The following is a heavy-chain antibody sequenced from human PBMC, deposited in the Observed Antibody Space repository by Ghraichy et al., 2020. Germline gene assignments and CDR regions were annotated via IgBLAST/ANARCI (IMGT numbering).Heavy chain of an antibody. CDR3: ARKAKMVRGVMVDWFDP. Sequence: ASVKVSCKASGYTFTGYYMHWVRQAPGQGLEWMGWINPNSGGTNYAQKFQGRVTMTRDTSISTAYMELSRLRSDDTAVYYCARKAKMVRGVMVDWFDPWGQGTLVTVSS. CDR1: GYTFTGYY. J-gene: IGHJ5*01. D-gene: IGHD3-10*01. CDR2: INPNSGGT. V-gene: IGHV1-2*02.